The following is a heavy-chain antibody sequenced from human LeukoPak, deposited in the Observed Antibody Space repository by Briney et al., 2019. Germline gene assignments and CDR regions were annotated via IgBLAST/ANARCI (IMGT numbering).Heavy chain of an antibody. CDR3: ARELSPYGSGTSSSFRY. Sequence: PGGFLRLSCEASGFTLSSYGIHWVRQGPGKGLEWVGFVSRDGTKDYYGDSVTGRFTISRDNAGNMVDLQMNSLTSADTAVYFCARELSPYGSGTSSSFRYWGQGALVIVSS. CDR2: VSRDGTKD. CDR1: GFTLSSYG. D-gene: IGHD3-10*01. V-gene: IGHV3-30*03. J-gene: IGHJ4*02.